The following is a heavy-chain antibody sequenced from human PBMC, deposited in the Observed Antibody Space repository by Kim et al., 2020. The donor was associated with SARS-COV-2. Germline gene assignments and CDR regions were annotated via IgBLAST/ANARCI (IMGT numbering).Heavy chain of an antibody. Sequence: ASVKVSCKASRYTFTNYDISWVRQAPAQGPEWLGWISTYNGNTDNTQKPQGRVTMTTDTSAPTAYLELRSLTSDDTAAYYCARGWELDSWGQGTLVTV. CDR2: ISTYNGNT. D-gene: IGHD1-26*01. CDR3: ARGWELDS. CDR1: RYTFTNYD. V-gene: IGHV1-18*01. J-gene: IGHJ4*02.